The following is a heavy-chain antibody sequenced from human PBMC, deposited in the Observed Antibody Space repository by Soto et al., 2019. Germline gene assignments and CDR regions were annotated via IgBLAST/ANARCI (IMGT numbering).Heavy chain of an antibody. CDR1: GLLFSKYG. Sequence: QVHLVESGGGVVQPGRPLRLSCATSGLLFSKYGMHWVRQAPGKGLEWVAGMWYDGSKKDYADSVKGRFIISRDNLRDTLYLQLNSLRSEDTAVYYCVRDPYTIVRGGGVDYWGQGTLVPVSS. V-gene: IGHV3-33*01. CDR3: VRDPYTIVRGGGVDY. J-gene: IGHJ4*02. D-gene: IGHD3-10*02. CDR2: MWYDGSKK.